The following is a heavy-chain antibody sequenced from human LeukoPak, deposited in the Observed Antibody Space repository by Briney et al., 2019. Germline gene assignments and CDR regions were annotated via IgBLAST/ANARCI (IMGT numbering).Heavy chain of an antibody. D-gene: IGHD5-18*01. Sequence: SETLSLTCTVSGYSISSGYYWGWIRQPLGKGLEWIGSIYHSGSTYYNPSLKSRVTISVDTSKNQFSLKLRSVTAADTAVYYCARVDTAMVRQDFDYWGQGTLVTVSS. V-gene: IGHV4-38-2*02. CDR2: IYHSGST. CDR1: GYSISSGYY. CDR3: ARVDTAMVRQDFDY. J-gene: IGHJ4*02.